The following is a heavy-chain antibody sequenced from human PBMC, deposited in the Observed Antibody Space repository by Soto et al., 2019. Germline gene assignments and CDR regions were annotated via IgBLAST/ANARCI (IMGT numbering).Heavy chain of an antibody. V-gene: IGHV5-51*01. D-gene: IGHD5-18*01. J-gene: IGHJ6*02. Sequence: PGESLKISCKGSGYSFTSYWIGWVRQMPGKGLEWMGIIYPGDSDTRYSPSFQGQVTISADKSISTAYLQWSSLKASDTAMYYCARHDGAWDTAMAQYGMDVWGQGTTVTVSS. CDR2: IYPGDSDT. CDR3: ARHDGAWDTAMAQYGMDV. CDR1: GYSFTSYW.